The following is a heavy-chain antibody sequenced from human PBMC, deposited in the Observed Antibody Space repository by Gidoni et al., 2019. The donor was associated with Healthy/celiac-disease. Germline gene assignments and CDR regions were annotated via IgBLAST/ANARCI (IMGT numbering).Heavy chain of an antibody. CDR3: AREVRGRLGYCSGGSCYSGGYFDY. D-gene: IGHD2-15*01. V-gene: IGHV3-21*01. Sequence: EVQLVESGGGLVKPGGSLRLSCAASGFTFSSYSMNWVRQAPGKGLEWVSSISSSSCYIYYADSVKGRFTISRDNAKNSLYLQMNSLRAEDTAVYYCAREVRGRLGYCSGGSCYSGGYFDYWGQGTLVTVSS. CDR2: ISSSSCYI. CDR1: GFTFSSYS. J-gene: IGHJ4*02.